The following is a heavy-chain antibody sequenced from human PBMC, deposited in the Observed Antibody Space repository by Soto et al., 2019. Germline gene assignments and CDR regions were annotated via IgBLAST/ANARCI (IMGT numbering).Heavy chain of an antibody. D-gene: IGHD3-10*01. CDR3: AKDYRYYYGSGSYSPDY. CDR2: ISYDGSNK. V-gene: IGHV3-30*18. J-gene: IGHJ4*02. CDR1: GFTFSSYG. Sequence: QVQLVESGGGVVQPGRSLRLSCAASGFTFSSYGMHWVRQAPGKGLEWVAVISYDGSNKYYADSVKGRFTISRDNSKNTLYLQMNSLRAEDTAVYYCAKDYRYYYGSGSYSPDYWGQGTLVTVSS.